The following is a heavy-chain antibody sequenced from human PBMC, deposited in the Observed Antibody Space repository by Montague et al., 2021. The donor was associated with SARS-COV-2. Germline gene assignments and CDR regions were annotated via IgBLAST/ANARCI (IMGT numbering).Heavy chain of an antibody. CDR1: GDSISSYY. Sequence: SETLSLTCTVSGDSISSYYWNWIRQPQGKGLEWIGYIYNSGTTNYNPSVKSRVTISVDTSKSQFSLKLNSVTAADTAVYYCAGGGGYCSGGSCYYWFDPWGQGTLVTVSS. V-gene: IGHV4-59*01. D-gene: IGHD2-15*01. CDR3: AGGGGYCSGGSCYYWFDP. J-gene: IGHJ5*02. CDR2: IYNSGTT.